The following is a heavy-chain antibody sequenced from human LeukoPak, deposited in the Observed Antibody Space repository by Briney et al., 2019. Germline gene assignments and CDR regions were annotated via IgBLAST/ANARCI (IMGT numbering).Heavy chain of an antibody. CDR2: ISDSGGDS. Sequence: GGSLRLSCAASGFTFSSSAMTWVRQAPGKGLEWVSAISDSGGDSIYTDSVKGRFTISRDNSKNTLYLQMNTLRAEDTAVYFCTKGGSYAPLDYWGQGTLATVSS. J-gene: IGHJ4*02. CDR3: TKGGSYAPLDY. V-gene: IGHV3-23*01. CDR1: GFTFSSSA. D-gene: IGHD1-26*01.